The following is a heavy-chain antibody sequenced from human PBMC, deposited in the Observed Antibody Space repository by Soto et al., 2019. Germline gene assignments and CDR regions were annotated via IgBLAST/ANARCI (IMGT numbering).Heavy chain of an antibody. V-gene: IGHV3-23*01. CDR1: GFTFSSYA. D-gene: IGHD1-26*01. CDR3: AKDVKVGAPHRGYFDY. J-gene: IGHJ4*02. Sequence: PGGSLRLSCAASGFTFSSYAMSWVRQAPGKGLEWVSAISGSGGSTYYADSVKGRFTISRDNSKNTLYLQMNSLRAEDTAVYYCAKDVKVGAPHRGYFDYWGQGTLVTVSS. CDR2: ISGSGGST.